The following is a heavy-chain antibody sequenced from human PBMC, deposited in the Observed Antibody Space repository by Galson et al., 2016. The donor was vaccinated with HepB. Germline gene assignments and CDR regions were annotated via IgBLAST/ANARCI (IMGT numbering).Heavy chain of an antibody. V-gene: IGHV1-69*15. D-gene: IGHD1-26*01. CDR3: AGSSGRYPYYYYFGMDV. J-gene: IGHJ6*02. CDR2: IIPIFGTA. CDR1: GGTFSSYT. Sequence: SGGTFSSYTISWVRQAPGQGLEWMGRIIPIFGTANYAQKSQGRDTITADESTTTAYMELSSLRSEDTAMYYCAGSSGRYPYYYYFGMDVWGQGTTVTVSS.